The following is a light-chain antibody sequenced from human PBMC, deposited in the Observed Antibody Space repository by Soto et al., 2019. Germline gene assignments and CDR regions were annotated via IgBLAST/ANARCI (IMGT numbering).Light chain of an antibody. CDR1: QSVSSN. CDR2: DAS. V-gene: IGKV3-11*01. Sequence: ELVLTQSPATLSVSPGERATLSCRASQSVSSNLAWYQQKPGQGPRLLIYDASNRATGVSARFSGSGSGTDFTLTISSLEPEDFAVYYCHQRSSWPRGTFGQGTKVDIK. CDR3: HQRSSWPRGT. J-gene: IGKJ1*01.